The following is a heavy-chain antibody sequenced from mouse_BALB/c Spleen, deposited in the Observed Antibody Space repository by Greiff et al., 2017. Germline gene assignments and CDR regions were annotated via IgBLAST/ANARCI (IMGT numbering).Heavy chain of an antibody. CDR2: ISSGSSTI. CDR3: ARSPYGSTPDY. V-gene: IGHV5-17*02. Sequence: EVQGVESGGGLVQPGGSRKLSCAASGFTFSSFGMHWVRQAPEKGLEWVAYISSGSSTIYYADTVKGRFTISRDNPKNTLFLQMTSLRSEDTAMYYCARSPYGSTPDYWGQGTTLTVSS. J-gene: IGHJ2*01. CDR1: GFTFSSFG. D-gene: IGHD1-1*01.